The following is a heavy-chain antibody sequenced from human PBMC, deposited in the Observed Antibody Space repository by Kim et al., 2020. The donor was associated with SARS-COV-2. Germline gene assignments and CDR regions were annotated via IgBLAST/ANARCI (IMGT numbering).Heavy chain of an antibody. CDR1: GGSISSCCYY. Sequence: SETLSLTCTVSGGSISSCCYYWSRIRPHPGQGLVWNVYIYYSGSTYYNPSLKSGITISVHTTKNQLSLKLSSVTAADTAVYYCARWGGDGDVNRDYFDYWGQGTLGTVSS. CDR2: IYYSGST. V-gene: IGHV4-31*03. CDR3: ARWGGDGDVNRDYFDY. D-gene: IGHD3-16*01. J-gene: IGHJ4*02.